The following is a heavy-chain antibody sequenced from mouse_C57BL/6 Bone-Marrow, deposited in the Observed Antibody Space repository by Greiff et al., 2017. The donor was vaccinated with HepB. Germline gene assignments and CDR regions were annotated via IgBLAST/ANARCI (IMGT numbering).Heavy chain of an antibody. CDR2: IDPANGDT. CDR1: GFNIKDDY. D-gene: IGHD1-1*01. Sequence: QLQQSGAELVRPGASVKLSCTASGFNIKDDYMHWVKQRPEQGLEWIGWIDPANGDTEYASKFQGKATITADTSSNTAYLQLSSLTSEDTAVYYCTTITTVVLDYWGQGTTLTVSS. J-gene: IGHJ2*01. CDR3: TTITTVVLDY. V-gene: IGHV14-4*01.